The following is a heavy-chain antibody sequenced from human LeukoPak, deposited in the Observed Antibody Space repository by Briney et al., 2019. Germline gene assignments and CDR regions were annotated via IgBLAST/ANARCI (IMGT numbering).Heavy chain of an antibody. J-gene: IGHJ3*02. V-gene: IGHV1-24*01. Sequence: ASVKVSCKVSGYTLTELSMHWVRQAPGKGLEWMGGFDPEDGETIYAQKFQGRVTMTEDTSTDTAYMELSSLRSEDTAVYYCATGLGRDITMIVVRAFDIWGQGTMVTVSS. CDR3: ATGLGRDITMIVVRAFDI. CDR1: GYTLTELS. CDR2: FDPEDGET. D-gene: IGHD3-22*01.